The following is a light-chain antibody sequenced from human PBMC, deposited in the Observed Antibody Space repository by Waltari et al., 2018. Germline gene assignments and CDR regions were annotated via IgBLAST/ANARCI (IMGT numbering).Light chain of an antibody. CDR2: WAS. Sequence: DIVMTQSPDSLAVSLGERATINCQPSHSVLYTDNNKNYLTWYQQKPGQSPQLLIYWASTRESGVPDRFIGSGSGTDFTLTISSLQAEDVAVYYCHQHYTTPWTFGQGTQVEL. V-gene: IGKV4-1*01. CDR1: HSVLYTDNNKNY. J-gene: IGKJ1*01. CDR3: HQHYTTPWT.